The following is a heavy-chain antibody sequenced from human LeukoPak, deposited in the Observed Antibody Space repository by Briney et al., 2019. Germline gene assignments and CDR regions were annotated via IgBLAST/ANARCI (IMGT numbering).Heavy chain of an antibody. CDR3: AKDSAYYYDSSGYYYD. V-gene: IGHV3-30*02. D-gene: IGHD3-22*01. Sequence: GGSLRLSCAASGFTFSSYGMHWVRQAPGKGLEWVAFIRYDGTNKYYADSVKGRFTISRDNSKNTLYLQMNSLRAEDTAMYYCAKDSAYYYDSSGYYYDWGQGTLVTVSS. CDR2: IRYDGTNK. J-gene: IGHJ4*02. CDR1: GFTFSSYG.